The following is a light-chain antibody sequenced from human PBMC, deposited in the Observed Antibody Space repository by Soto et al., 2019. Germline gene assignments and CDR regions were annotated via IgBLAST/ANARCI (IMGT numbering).Light chain of an antibody. Sequence: EIVLTQSPGTLSLSPGERATLPCRASQSVSSSYLAWYQQKPGQAPRLLIYGASSRATGIPDRFSGSGSGTDFTLTISRLEPEDFAVYYCQQYGFTFGPGTKVDIK. CDR3: QQYGFT. CDR2: GAS. CDR1: QSVSSSY. V-gene: IGKV3-20*01. J-gene: IGKJ3*01.